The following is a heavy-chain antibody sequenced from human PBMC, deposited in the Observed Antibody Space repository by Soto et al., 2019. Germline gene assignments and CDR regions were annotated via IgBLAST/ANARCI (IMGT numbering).Heavy chain of an antibody. J-gene: IGHJ4*02. Sequence: PGGSLRLSCAASGFTFSSYGMHWVRQAPGKGLEWVADIWYDGSNKYYADSVKGRFTISRDNAKNSLYLQMNSMRDYYTAVDYCARGGGIFDYWGQGTLVTVSS. D-gene: IGHD6-13*01. CDR2: IWYDGSNK. CDR1: GFTFSSYG. CDR3: ARGGGIFDY. V-gene: IGHV3-33*01.